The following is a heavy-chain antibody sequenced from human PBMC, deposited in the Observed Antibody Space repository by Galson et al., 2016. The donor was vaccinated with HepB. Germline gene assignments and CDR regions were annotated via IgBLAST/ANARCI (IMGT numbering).Heavy chain of an antibody. V-gene: IGHV1-18*01. CDR1: DHTFPNFG. D-gene: IGHD4-23*01. CDR3: ARANYGGSFDY. CDR2: ISSYNGYT. Sequence: SCKASDHTFPNFGFAWVRQAPGQGLEWMGWISSYNGYTDYPQRLQGRITMTADTSTSTVYTELRSLRPDDTAIYYCARANYGGSFDYWGQGTLVTVSS. J-gene: IGHJ4*02.